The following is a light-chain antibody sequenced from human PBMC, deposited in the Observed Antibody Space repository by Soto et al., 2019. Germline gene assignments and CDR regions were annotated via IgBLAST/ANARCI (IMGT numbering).Light chain of an antibody. CDR2: EVT. V-gene: IGLV2-8*01. Sequence: QSVLTQPPSASGSPGQSVTISCTGTSSDIGAYNYVSWYQRHPGKVPKLIIYEVTKRPSGVPDRFSASKSGNTASLTVSGLQAEDEADYYCSSHGGANNFYVFGTGTKVTV. J-gene: IGLJ1*01. CDR1: SSDIGAYNY. CDR3: SSHGGANNFYV.